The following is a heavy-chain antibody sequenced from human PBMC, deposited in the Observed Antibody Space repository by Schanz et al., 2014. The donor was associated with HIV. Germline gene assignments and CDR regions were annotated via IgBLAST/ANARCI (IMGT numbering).Heavy chain of an antibody. CDR2: MNPNSGNT. CDR3: ASHGEGITMIVVVNGGYYGMDV. Sequence: QVQLVQSGAEVKKPGASVKVSCKASGYTFTIYDINWVRQATGQGLEWMGWMNPNSGNTGYAEKFQGRLTMTRNTSISTAYMELSSLRFEDTAVYYCASHGEGITMIVVVNGGYYGMDVWGQGTTVTVSS. J-gene: IGHJ6*02. D-gene: IGHD3-22*01. CDR1: GYTFTIYD. V-gene: IGHV1-8*01.